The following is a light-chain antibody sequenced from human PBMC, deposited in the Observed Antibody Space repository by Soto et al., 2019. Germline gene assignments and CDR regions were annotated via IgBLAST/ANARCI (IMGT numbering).Light chain of an antibody. CDR1: SSDVGGYNY. Sequence: ALTQPASVSGSPGQSITISCTGTSSDVGGYNYVSWYQQHPGKAPKLMIYDVSNRPSGVSNRFSGSKSGNTASLTISGLQAEDEADYYCSSYTSSSTSRVFGGGTKVTVL. CDR2: DVS. J-gene: IGLJ2*01. CDR3: SSYTSSSTSRV. V-gene: IGLV2-14*01.